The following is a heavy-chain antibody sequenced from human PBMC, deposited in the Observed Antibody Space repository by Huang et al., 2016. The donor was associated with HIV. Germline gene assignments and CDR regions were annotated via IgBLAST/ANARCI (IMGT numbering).Heavy chain of an antibody. D-gene: IGHD3-22*01. V-gene: IGHV1-69*13. CDR3: ARARGYYDSSVSYYFDY. J-gene: IGHJ4*02. CDR1: GGTFSSYA. Sequence: SSVKVSCKASGGTFSSYAISWVRQAPGQGLEWMGGRIPIFGTANYAQKFQGRVTSTADESTSTAYMELSRLRSEDTAVYYCARARGYYDSSVSYYFDYWGQGTLVTVSS. CDR2: RIPIFGTA.